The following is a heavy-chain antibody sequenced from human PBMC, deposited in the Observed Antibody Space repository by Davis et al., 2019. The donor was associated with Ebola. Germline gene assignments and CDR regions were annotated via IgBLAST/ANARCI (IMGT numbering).Heavy chain of an antibody. CDR1: GFTFSDYY. J-gene: IGHJ6*02. CDR2: ISSSGSTI. Sequence: GESLKISCAASGFTFSDYYMSWIRQAPGKGLEWVSYISSSGSTIYYADSVKGRFTISRDNAKNSLYLQMNSLRAEDTAVYYCARRPYYYYGMDVWVQGTTVTVSS. CDR3: ARRPYYYYGMDV. V-gene: IGHV3-11*01.